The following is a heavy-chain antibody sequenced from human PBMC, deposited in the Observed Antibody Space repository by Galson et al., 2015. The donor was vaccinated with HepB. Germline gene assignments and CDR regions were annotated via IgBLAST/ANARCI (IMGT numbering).Heavy chain of an antibody. CDR2: ISYDGSNK. J-gene: IGHJ4*02. V-gene: IGHV3-30-3*01. D-gene: IGHD3-3*01. CDR3: ARDIFWSGYSYYFDY. CDR1: GFTFSSYA. Sequence: SLRLSCAASGFTFSSYAMHWVRQAPGKGLEWVAVISYDGSNKYYADSVKGRFTISRDNSKNTLYLQMNSLRAEDTAVYYCARDIFWSGYSYYFDYWGQGTLVPVSS.